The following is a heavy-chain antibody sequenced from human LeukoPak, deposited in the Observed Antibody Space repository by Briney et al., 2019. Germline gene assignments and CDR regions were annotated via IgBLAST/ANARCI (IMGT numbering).Heavy chain of an antibody. Sequence: SETLSLTCTVSGYSISSGYYWGWIRQPPGKGLEWIGYIYHSGSTYYNPSLKSRVTISVDRSKNQFSLKLSSVTAADTAVYYCARASIFGYNWFDPWGQGTLVTVSS. J-gene: IGHJ5*02. CDR3: ARASIFGYNWFDP. CDR2: IYHSGST. CDR1: GYSISSGYY. V-gene: IGHV4-38-2*02. D-gene: IGHD3-10*02.